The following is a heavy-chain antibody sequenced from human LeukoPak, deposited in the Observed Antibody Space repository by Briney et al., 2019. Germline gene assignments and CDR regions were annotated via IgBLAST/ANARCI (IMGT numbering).Heavy chain of an antibody. D-gene: IGHD6-13*01. CDR1: GGSINTYY. CDR2: IYSSGTT. V-gene: IGHV4-4*07. Sequence: SETLSLTCTVSGGSINTYYWSWIRQPAGKGLEWIGRIYSSGTTHYNPSLKSRVTISVDTSTNQFSLKVSSVTAADTAVYYCARGGNSWYADYWGQGTLVTVSS. CDR3: ARGGNSWYADY. J-gene: IGHJ4*02.